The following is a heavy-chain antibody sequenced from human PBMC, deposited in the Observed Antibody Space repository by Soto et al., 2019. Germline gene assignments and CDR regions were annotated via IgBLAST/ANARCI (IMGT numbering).Heavy chain of an antibody. CDR3: AIGTRDHYDILTGYPYYFDY. V-gene: IGHV1-69*13. CDR2: IIPIFGTA. Sequence: ASVKVSCKASGGTFSSYAISWVRQAPGQGLEWMGGIIPIFGTANYAQKFQGRVTITADESTSTAYMELSSLRSEDTAVYYCAIGTRDHYDILTGYPYYFDYWGQGTLVTVSS. D-gene: IGHD3-9*01. J-gene: IGHJ4*02. CDR1: GGTFSSYA.